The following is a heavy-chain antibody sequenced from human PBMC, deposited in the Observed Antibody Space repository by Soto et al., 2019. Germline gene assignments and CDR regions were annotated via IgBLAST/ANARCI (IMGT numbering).Heavy chain of an antibody. CDR1: GGPIITTNNY. D-gene: IGHD6-19*01. CDR2: IYYSGAS. J-gene: IGHJ6*02. Sequence: SETLSLTCTVSGGPIITTNNYWGWIRQPPGKGLEWIGSIYYSGASYYNPSLKSRVTISLDTSKNQFSLKLSSVTAADTAVYYCVTVASSRYYYAMDVWGQGTTVTVSS. CDR3: VTVASSRYYYAMDV. V-gene: IGHV4-39*01.